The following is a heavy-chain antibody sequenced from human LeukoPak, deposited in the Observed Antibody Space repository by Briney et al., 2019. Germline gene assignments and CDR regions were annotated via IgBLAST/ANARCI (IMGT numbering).Heavy chain of an antibody. CDR3: ARGGGATELDDY. J-gene: IGHJ4*02. Sequence: AVKVSCKASGGTFSSYAISWVRQAPGQGLEWMGRIIPIFGTANYAQRFQGRVTITTDESTSTAYMELSSLRSEDTAVYYCARGGGATELDDYWGQGTLVTVSS. V-gene: IGHV1-69*05. CDR2: IIPIFGTA. CDR1: GGTFSSYA. D-gene: IGHD5-12*01.